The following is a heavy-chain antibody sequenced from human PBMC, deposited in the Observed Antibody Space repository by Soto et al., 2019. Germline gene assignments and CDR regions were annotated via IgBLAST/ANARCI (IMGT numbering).Heavy chain of an antibody. D-gene: IGHD1-26*01. CDR3: ARGWGGYFDL. J-gene: IGHJ2*01. Sequence: QVQLQESGPGLVKPSETLSLTCTVSGGSISSYYWSWFRQPPGKGLEWIGYIYYSGSTNYNPSLKSRVTISVDTSKNQFSLKLSSVTAADTAVYYCARGWGGYFDLWGRGTLVTVSS. V-gene: IGHV4-59*01. CDR1: GGSISSYY. CDR2: IYYSGST.